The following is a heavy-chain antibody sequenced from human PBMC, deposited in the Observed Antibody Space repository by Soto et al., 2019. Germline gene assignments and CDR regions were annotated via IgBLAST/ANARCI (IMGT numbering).Heavy chain of an antibody. J-gene: IGHJ4*02. D-gene: IGHD2-8*01. CDR3: ARLVREGYFPNRRDY. CDR2: IYYSGST. Sequence: QLQLQESGPGLVKPSETLSLTCTVSGGSISSSSYYWGWIRQPPGKGLEWIGSIYYSGSTYYNPSLKSRVTISVDTSKNQFSLKLSSVTAADTAVYYCARLVREGYFPNRRDYWGQGTLVTVSS. V-gene: IGHV4-39*01. CDR1: GGSISSSSYY.